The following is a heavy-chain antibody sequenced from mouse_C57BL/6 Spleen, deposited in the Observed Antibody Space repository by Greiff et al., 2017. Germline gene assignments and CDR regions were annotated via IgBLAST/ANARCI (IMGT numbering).Heavy chain of an antibody. CDR1: GFTFSDYG. Sequence: EVNVVESGGGLVQPGGSLKLSCAASGFTFSDYGMHWVRQAPEKGLEWVAYISSGSSTIYYADAVKGRFTISRDNAKNTLFLQMTSLRSEDTAMYYCARGVPHYFDYWGQGTTLTVSS. CDR2: ISSGSSTI. D-gene: IGHD2-14*01. V-gene: IGHV5-17*01. J-gene: IGHJ2*01. CDR3: ARGVPHYFDY.